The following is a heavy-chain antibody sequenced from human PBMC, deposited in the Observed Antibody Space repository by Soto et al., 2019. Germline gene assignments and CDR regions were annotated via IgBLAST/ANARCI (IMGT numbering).Heavy chain of an antibody. Sequence: QVQLQESGPGLVKPSQTLSLTCTVSGGSISSDDYYCSWIRQPPGKGLEWIGDIHDTATTSYSPSLKSQLTLSVATSKNQFYLTLMSVTAADTAVYFCASQYYYFSSGALYFWGQGSLVTVTS. J-gene: IGHJ4*02. CDR1: GGSISSDDYY. CDR3: ASQYYYFSSGALYF. CDR2: IHDTATT. V-gene: IGHV4-30-4*01. D-gene: IGHD3-3*01.